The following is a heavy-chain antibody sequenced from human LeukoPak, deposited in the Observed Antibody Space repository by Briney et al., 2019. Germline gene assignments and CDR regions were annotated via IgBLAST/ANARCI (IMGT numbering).Heavy chain of an antibody. D-gene: IGHD6-19*01. CDR1: GFTFNSYA. CDR3: AKDDGYASGWYYFDY. CDR2: SSYGGNEE. J-gene: IGHJ4*02. V-gene: IGHV3-30*18. Sequence: GGSLRLSCAASGFTFNSYAMSWVRQAPGKGLEWVAVSSYGGNEEFYGDSVKGRFTISRDNSKNTLYLQMNNLRADDTAVYYCAKDDGYASGWYYFDYWGQGTLVTVSS.